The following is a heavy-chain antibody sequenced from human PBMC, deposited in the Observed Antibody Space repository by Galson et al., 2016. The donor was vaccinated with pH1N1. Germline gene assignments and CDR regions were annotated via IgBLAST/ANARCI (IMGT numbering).Heavy chain of an antibody. CDR2: IYHRSKWYY. CDR3: AREVWLRRGYYIDH. V-gene: IGHV6-1*01. J-gene: IGHJ4*02. CDR1: GDSVSSSSDT. D-gene: IGHD3-3*01. Sequence: CSISGDSVSSSSDTWNWIRQSPRRGLEWRGRIYHRSKWYYEYAPSLQGRLRISPDTSRNQMSLHLNSVTLDHAAVYYCAREVWLRRGYYIDHWGQGSLVTVSS.